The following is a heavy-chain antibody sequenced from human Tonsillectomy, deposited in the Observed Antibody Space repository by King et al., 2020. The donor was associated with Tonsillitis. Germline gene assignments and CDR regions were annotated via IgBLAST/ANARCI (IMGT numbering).Heavy chain of an antibody. J-gene: IGHJ3*02. CDR2: ISSSSSYI. Sequence: VQLVESGGGLVKPGGSLRLSCAASGFTFSSYSMNWVRQAPGKGLEWVSSISSSSSYIYYADSVKGRFTISRDNAKNSLYLQMNSLRAEDTAVYYCARSYDSSVPRVYAFDICGQGTMFTVSS. CDR3: ARSYDSSVPRVYAFDI. V-gene: IGHV3-21*01. CDR1: GFTFSSYS. D-gene: IGHD3-22*01.